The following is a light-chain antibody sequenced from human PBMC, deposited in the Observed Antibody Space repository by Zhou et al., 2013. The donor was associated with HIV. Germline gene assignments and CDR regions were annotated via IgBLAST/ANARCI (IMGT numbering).Light chain of an antibody. Sequence: DIQMTQSPSSLSASVGDRVNISCRASQNIWSSLNWYQHKPGKTPNLLIYGTSNLQSGAPSRFSGSGSGTDFTLTISNLQPEDIATYYCQQYKIYPLTFGGGTKVEIK. CDR1: QNIWSS. V-gene: IGKV1-39*01. J-gene: IGKJ4*01. CDR2: GTS. CDR3: QQYKIYPLT.